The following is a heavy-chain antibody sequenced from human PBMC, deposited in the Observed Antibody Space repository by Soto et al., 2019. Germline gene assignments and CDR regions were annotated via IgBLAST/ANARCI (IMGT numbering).Heavy chain of an antibody. V-gene: IGHV1-18*01. CDR1: GYTFTSYG. CDR2: ISTNNGNT. J-gene: IGHJ5*02. D-gene: IGHD6-19*01. CDR3: ARVSSGCHYWFAP. Sequence: ASVKVSCRASGYTFTSYGISWVRQAPGQGLEWMGWISTNNGNTNYAQKLQGRVTMTTDTSTSTAYMELRSLRSDDTAVYYCARVSSGCHYWFAPWGQGTLVTVSS.